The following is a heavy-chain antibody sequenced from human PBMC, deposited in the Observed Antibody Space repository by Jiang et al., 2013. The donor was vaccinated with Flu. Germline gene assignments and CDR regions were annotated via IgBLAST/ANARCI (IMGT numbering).Heavy chain of an antibody. Sequence: EVKKPGASVKVSCKVSGYTLTELSMHWVRQAPGKGLEWMGGFDPEDGETIYAQKFQGRVTMTEDTSTDTAYMELSSLRSEDTAVYYCATGLGGNYYDSSGYYFPYWGQRTLVTVSS. CDR1: GYTLTELS. D-gene: IGHD3-22*01. CDR3: ATGLGGNYYDSSGYYFPY. J-gene: IGHJ4*02. V-gene: IGHV1-24*01. CDR2: FDPEDGET.